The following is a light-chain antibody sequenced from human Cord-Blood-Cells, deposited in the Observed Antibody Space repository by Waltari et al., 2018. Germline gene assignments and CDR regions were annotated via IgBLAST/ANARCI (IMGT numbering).Light chain of an antibody. Sequence: DIQMTQSPSSLSASVGDRVTITCQASQDLSNYLNWYQQKPGKAPKLLIYDASNLETGVPSRFSGSGSETDFTFTISSLQPEDIATYYCQQYDNLPPYSFGQWTKLEIK. CDR1: QDLSNY. V-gene: IGKV1-33*01. CDR3: QQYDNLPPYS. CDR2: DAS. J-gene: IGKJ2*03.